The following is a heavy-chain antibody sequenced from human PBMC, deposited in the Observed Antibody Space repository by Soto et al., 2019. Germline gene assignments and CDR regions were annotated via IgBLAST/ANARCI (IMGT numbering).Heavy chain of an antibody. D-gene: IGHD1-26*01. J-gene: IGHJ4*02. V-gene: IGHV3-30*18. CDR2: ISYDGSNK. Sequence: GGSLRRSCAASGFTVIIYGMHWVRQAPGKGLEWVAVISYDGSNKYYADSVKGRFTISRDNSKNTLYLQMNSLRAEDTAVYYCAKGQINSGSSYWGQGTLVTVSS. CDR1: GFTVIIYG. CDR3: AKGQINSGSSY.